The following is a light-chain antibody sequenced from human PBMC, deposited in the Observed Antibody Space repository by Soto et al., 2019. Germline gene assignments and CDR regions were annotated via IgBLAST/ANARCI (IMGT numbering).Light chain of an antibody. Sequence: DIQMTQSPSSLSESAGDIVTITFRASQGIRNDLSWYQQKPGKAPKRLIYAASSLQSGVPSRFSGSGSGTEFTLTISSLQPEDFATYYCLQHNSYPGTFGQGTRLENK. CDR1: QGIRND. V-gene: IGKV1-17*01. CDR3: LQHNSYPGT. J-gene: IGKJ5*01. CDR2: AAS.